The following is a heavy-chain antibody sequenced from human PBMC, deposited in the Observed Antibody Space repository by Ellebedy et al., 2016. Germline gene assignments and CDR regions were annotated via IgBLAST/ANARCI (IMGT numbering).Heavy chain of an antibody. V-gene: IGHV4-59*02. CDR1: GGSVSSDW. D-gene: IGHD1-1*01. CDR2: VFHTGTA. CDR3: AKWNDGWKAFDV. J-gene: IGHJ3*01. Sequence: SETLSLTCNVSGGSVSSDWWNWIRRPPGKGLEWIGYVFHTGTASYNPSLNSRTTMSVATSKSQLSLRLTPVTAADTAVYYCAKWNDGWKAFDVWGQGTMVTVSS.